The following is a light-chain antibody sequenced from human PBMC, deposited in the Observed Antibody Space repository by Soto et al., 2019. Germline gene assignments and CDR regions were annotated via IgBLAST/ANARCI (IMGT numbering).Light chain of an antibody. V-gene: IGKV1-16*01. CDR2: AAS. J-gene: IGKJ2*01. CDR1: QGIDNY. Sequence: DIQMTQSPSSLSASVGDRVTITCRASQGIDNYLAWFQQKPGNAPRSLIHAASSLQSWVPSRFSGSGSGTDFTLTISRLQPEDFATYYCQQYKNHPYTFGQGTKLEIK. CDR3: QQYKNHPYT.